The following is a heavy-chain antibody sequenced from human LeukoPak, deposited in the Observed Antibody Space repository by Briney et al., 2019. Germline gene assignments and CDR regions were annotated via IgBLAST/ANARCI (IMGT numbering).Heavy chain of an antibody. J-gene: IGHJ3*02. CDR1: GGSISSYY. CDR3: ARGAAAGIITDDAFDI. D-gene: IGHD6-13*01. V-gene: IGHV4-59*01. Sequence: SETLSLTCTVSGGSISSYYWRWIRQPPGKGLEWIGYIYYSGSTNYNPSLKSRVTISVDTSKNQFSLKLSSVTAADTAVYYCARGAAAGIITDDAFDIWGQGTMVTVSS. CDR2: IYYSGST.